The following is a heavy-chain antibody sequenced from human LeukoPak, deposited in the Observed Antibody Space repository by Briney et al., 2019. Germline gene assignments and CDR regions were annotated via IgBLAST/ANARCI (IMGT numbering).Heavy chain of an antibody. CDR3: ARVKWGSFDV. CDR2: IHSDGTT. D-gene: IGHD3-16*01. CDR1: GFTVNSYY. J-gene: IGHJ4*02. V-gene: IGHV3-66*01. Sequence: PGGSLRLSCAVSGFTVNSYYSTWVRQAPGKGLEWVSIIHSDGTTYYADSAKGRFTMSRDISRNTVYLQMNSLRAEDTAVYYCARVKWGSFDVWGQGILVTVYS.